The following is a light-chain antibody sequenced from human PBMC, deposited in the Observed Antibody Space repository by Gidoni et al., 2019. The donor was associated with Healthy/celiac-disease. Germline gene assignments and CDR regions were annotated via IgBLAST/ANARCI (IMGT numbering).Light chain of an antibody. CDR2: AAS. V-gene: IGKV1-17*01. CDR3: LQQNSPYT. J-gene: IGKJ2*01. CDR1: QGIRNA. Sequence: DIQMSQSPSSLSASVGDRVTITCRASQGIRNALGWYQQKPGKATKRLIYAASSLQSGVPSRFSGSGSGTEFTLTISSLQPEDFATYYCLQQNSPYTFGQGTKVEIK.